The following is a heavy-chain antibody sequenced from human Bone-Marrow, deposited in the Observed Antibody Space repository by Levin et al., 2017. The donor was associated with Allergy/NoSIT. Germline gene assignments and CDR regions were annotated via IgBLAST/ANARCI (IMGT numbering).Heavy chain of an antibody. CDR3: AREAGGYRDYFDS. J-gene: IGHJ4*02. Sequence: GESLKISCVASGFSFSTNGMHWVRQAPGKGLEWVAMISFDGSSTFYADSVKGRFTISRDNSKNTLYLQLHSLRPEDMAVYFCAREAGGYRDYFDSWGQGTLVTVSS. V-gene: IGHV3-30*03. CDR1: GFSFSTNG. CDR2: ISFDGSST. D-gene: IGHD2-8*02.